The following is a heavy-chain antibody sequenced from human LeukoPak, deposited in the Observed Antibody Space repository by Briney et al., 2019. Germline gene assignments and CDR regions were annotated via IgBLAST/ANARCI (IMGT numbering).Heavy chain of an antibody. CDR1: GYSISSGYY. D-gene: IGHD2-15*01. CDR2: IYYSGST. J-gene: IGHJ3*02. CDR3: ASVGPAATADAFDI. Sequence: SETLSLTCTVSGYSISSGYYWGWIRQPPGKGLEWIGNIYYSGSTYYNPSLKSRVTISVDTSKNQFSLKLSSVTAADTAVYYCASVGPAATADAFDIWGQGTMVTVSS. V-gene: IGHV4-38-2*02.